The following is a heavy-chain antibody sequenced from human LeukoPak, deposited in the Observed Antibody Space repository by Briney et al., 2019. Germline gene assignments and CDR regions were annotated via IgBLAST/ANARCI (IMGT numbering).Heavy chain of an antibody. Sequence: TSQTLSLTCTVSGGSVRSDGYHWNWIRQPAGQPLEWIGRVYLRGTTNYTPSLKSRVSISVDTSKNQFSLNLNSVTAADTAVYYCARGVIIINWFDFWGQGTRVTVSS. CDR3: ARGVIIINWFDF. V-gene: IGHV4-61*02. J-gene: IGHJ5*01. D-gene: IGHD3-3*01. CDR2: VYLRGTT. CDR1: GGSVRSDGYH.